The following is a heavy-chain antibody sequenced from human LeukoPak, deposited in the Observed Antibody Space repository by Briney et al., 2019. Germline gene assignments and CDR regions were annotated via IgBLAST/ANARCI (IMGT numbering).Heavy chain of an antibody. CDR2: IYTSGST. V-gene: IGHV4-4*07. J-gene: IGHJ2*01. CDR3: ARVDDSSGYPNWYFDL. D-gene: IGHD3-22*01. CDR1: GGSISNYY. Sequence: SETLSLTCTVSGGSISNYYWSWIRQPAGKGLEWIGRIYTSGSTNYNPSLKSRVTMSVDTSKNQFSLKLSSVTAADTAVYYCARVDDSSGYPNWYFDLWGRGTLVTVSS.